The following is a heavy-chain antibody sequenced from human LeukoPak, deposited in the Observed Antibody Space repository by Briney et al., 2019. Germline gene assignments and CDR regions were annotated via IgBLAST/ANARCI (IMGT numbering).Heavy chain of an antibody. CDR1: GGSISSYY. CDR3: ARDPGGDFDY. Sequence: KPSETLSLTCTVSGGSISSYYWGWIRQPPGKGLEWIGYIYYSGSTNYNPSLKSRVTISVDTSKNQFSLKLSYVTAADTAVYYCARDPGGDFDYWGQGTLVTVSS. V-gene: IGHV4-59*01. CDR2: IYYSGST. J-gene: IGHJ4*02.